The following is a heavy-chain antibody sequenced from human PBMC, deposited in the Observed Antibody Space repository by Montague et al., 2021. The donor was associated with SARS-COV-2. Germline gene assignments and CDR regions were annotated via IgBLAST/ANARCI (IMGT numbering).Heavy chain of an antibody. CDR1: GVSVTDYY. CDR3: VRHPHYDGLNGPPDF. J-gene: IGHJ4*02. Sequence: SETLSLTCTVSGVSVTDYYWSWIRQPPGKGLEWVGDVLYNKGTNFNPSLTSRVAISVDTSKNQSSLRLTSVTAADTALYYCVRHPHYDGLNGPPDFWDQGTLVTVSS. D-gene: IGHD3-9*01. CDR2: VLYNKGT. V-gene: IGHV4-59*08.